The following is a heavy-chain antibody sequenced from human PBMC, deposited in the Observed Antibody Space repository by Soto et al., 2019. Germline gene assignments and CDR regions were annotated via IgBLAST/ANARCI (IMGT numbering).Heavy chain of an antibody. CDR3: ARGDPGFGTLHYAMDV. CDR1: GFSFTHYR. J-gene: IGHJ6*02. V-gene: IGHV3-74*01. D-gene: IGHD3-10*01. Sequence: AGGSLRLSCAASGFSFTHYRIHWVRQVPGKGLEWVCRVNADGSSTNYAGFAKGRFTISRDNSKNTLYLQMNSLRPEDTALYYCARGDPGFGTLHYAMDVWGQGTTVTVSS. CDR2: VNADGSST.